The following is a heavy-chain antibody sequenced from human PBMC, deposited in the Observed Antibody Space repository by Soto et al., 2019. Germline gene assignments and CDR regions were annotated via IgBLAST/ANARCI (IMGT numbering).Heavy chain of an antibody. V-gene: IGHV4-38-2*02. Sequence: SETLSLTCAVSGYSISSGYYWGWIRQPPGKGLEWIGSIYHSGNTYYNPSLKSRVTISVDTSKNQFSLKLSSVTAADTAVYYCARDLLAVDSTDYWGQGXLVTVSS. CDR2: IYHSGNT. D-gene: IGHD5-12*01. CDR1: GYSISSGYY. J-gene: IGHJ4*02. CDR3: ARDLLAVDSTDY.